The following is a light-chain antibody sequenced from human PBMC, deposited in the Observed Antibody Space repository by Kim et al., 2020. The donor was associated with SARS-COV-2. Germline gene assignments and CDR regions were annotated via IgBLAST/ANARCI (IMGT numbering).Light chain of an antibody. Sequence: SASVGDRVTITCRASQSVSYWLAWYQQKPGKAPKLLIYDVSTLESGVPSRFSGSGSGTEFTLTISSLQPDDFATYYCQQYNTYSYTFGQGTKLEIK. CDR1: QSVSYW. J-gene: IGKJ2*01. CDR3: QQYNTYSYT. CDR2: DVS. V-gene: IGKV1-5*01.